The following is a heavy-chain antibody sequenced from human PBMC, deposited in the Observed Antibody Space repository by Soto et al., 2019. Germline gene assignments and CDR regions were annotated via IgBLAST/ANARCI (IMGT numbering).Heavy chain of an antibody. CDR2: IYYSGST. Sequence: SETLSLTCTVSGGSISSGDYYWSWIRQPPGKGLEWIGYIYYSGSTYYNPSLKSRVTISVDTSKNQFSLKLSSVTAADTAVYYCARDLGIAVAGNWFDPWGQGTLVTISS. D-gene: IGHD6-19*01. J-gene: IGHJ5*02. V-gene: IGHV4-30-4*01. CDR1: GGSISSGDYY. CDR3: ARDLGIAVAGNWFDP.